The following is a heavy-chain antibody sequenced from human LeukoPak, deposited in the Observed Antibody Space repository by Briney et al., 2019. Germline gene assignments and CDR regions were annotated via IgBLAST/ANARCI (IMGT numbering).Heavy chain of an antibody. Sequence: PSETLSLICTVSGGSISSYYWSWIRQPPGKGLEWIGYVYYSGSTNYNPSLKSRVTISVDTSKNQFSLKLSSVTAADTAVYYCARVSGGIAVAGLDYWGQGILVTVSS. CDR1: GGSISSYY. CDR2: VYYSGST. CDR3: ARVSGGIAVAGLDY. D-gene: IGHD6-19*01. J-gene: IGHJ4*02. V-gene: IGHV4-59*01.